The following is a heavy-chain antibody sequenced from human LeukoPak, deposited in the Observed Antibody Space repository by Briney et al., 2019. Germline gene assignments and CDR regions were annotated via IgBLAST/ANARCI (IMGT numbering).Heavy chain of an antibody. CDR3: ASGGWFSYFDY. D-gene: IGHD6-19*01. Sequence: PGGSLRLSCAASGFTFSTYEMNWVRQAPGKGLEWLTHISRTATAVYYADSVKGRFTISRDNDKSALYLQMNSLRDDDTAVYFCASGGWFSYFDYWGRGTLVTVSS. V-gene: IGHV3-48*03. CDR2: ISRTATAV. CDR1: GFTFSTYE. J-gene: IGHJ4*02.